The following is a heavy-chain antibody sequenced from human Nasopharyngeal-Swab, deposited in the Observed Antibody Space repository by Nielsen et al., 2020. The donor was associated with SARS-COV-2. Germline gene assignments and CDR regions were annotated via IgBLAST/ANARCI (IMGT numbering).Heavy chain of an antibody. J-gene: IGHJ6*03. CDR3: ARDLQGMNYMDV. CDR2: IYRSGSG. V-gene: IGHV4-4*02. CDR1: GDSIRFSNW. Sequence: SETLSLTCDVSGDSIRFSNWWSWVRQSPGKGLEWIGEIYRSGSGNYNPSLKSRVTLSVDKSKNQVSLKLKSVTAADTAVYYCARDLQGMNYMDVWGKGTTVTVSS. D-gene: IGHD3-10*01.